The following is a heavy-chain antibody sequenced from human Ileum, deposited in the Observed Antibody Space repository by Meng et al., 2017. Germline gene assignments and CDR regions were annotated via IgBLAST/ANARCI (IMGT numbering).Heavy chain of an antibody. Sequence: GESLKISCAASGFTFSNYAMSWVRQAPGKGLEWVSSISGSSGSTYYRDSVKGRFTISRDNSKNTLYLQMNVPRAEDTAVYYCARLYGLVRGYFDHWGQGTLVTVSS. V-gene: IGHV3-23*01. J-gene: IGHJ4*02. CDR3: ARLYGLVRGYFDH. D-gene: IGHD3/OR15-3a*01. CDR1: GFTFSNYA. CDR2: ISGSSGST.